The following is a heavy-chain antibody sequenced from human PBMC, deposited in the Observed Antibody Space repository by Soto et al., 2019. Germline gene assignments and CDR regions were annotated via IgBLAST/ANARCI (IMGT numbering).Heavy chain of an antibody. CDR2: IIPIFGTA. Sequence: QVELVQSGAEVKKPGSSVKVSCQASEDTFRNYAISWGRQAPGQGLECMGGIIPIFGTANYAQKFQGRVTITADTSANTVYLELSSLRSEDTAVYYCASTKYDSSAYYCWYLGLWGRGTLVTVSS. CDR1: EDTFRNYA. D-gene: IGHD3-22*01. J-gene: IGHJ2*01. CDR3: ASTKYDSSAYYCWYLGL. V-gene: IGHV1-69*06.